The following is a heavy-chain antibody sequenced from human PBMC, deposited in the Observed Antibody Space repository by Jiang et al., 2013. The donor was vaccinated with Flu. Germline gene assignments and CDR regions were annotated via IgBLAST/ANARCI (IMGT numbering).Heavy chain of an antibody. Sequence: GAEVKKPGSSVKVSCKASGGTFSHYAISWVRQAPGQGLEWMGGIIPIVGTAKYAQRFQGRLTISAHESTRTADIELSSLTSDDTAVYYCARGSQAADYYYGMDVWGPRDHSHRL. CDR1: GGTFSHYA. J-gene: IGHJ6*01. D-gene: IGHD6-13*01. V-gene: IGHV1-69*01. CDR2: IIPIVGTA. CDR3: ARGSQAADYYYGMDV.